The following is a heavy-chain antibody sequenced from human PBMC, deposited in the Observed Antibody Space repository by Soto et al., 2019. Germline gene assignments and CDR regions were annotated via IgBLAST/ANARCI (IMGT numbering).Heavy chain of an antibody. Sequence: EVQLVESGGGLVQPGGSLRLSCAASGFTFSSYWMHWVRQVPGKGLVWVSRIKGDGTRMNYADSVKGQFNISRDNAKKTLYVKMNSLAAEDTAVYYCGIGIRNYYGVDAWGQGTTVTVSS. V-gene: IGHV3-74*01. CDR3: GIGIRNYYGVDA. D-gene: IGHD5-18*01. CDR2: IKGDGTRM. J-gene: IGHJ6*02. CDR1: GFTFSSYW.